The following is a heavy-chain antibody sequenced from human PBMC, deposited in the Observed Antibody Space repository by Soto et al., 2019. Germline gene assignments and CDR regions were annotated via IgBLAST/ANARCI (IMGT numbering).Heavy chain of an antibody. D-gene: IGHD3-10*01. CDR3: ARGGELLWFGELLNWFDP. Sequence: QVQLVESGGGVVQPGRSLRLSCAASGFTFSSYAMHWVRQAPGKGLEWVAVISYDGSNKYYADSVKGRFTISRDNSKNTLYLQMNSLRAEDTAVYYCARGGELLWFGELLNWFDPWGQGTLVTVSS. CDR2: ISYDGSNK. V-gene: IGHV3-30-3*01. J-gene: IGHJ5*02. CDR1: GFTFSSYA.